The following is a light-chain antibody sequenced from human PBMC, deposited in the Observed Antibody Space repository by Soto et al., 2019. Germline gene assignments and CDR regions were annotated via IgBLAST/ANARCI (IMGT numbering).Light chain of an antibody. Sequence: QSALTQPPSASGSPGQPVTISCTGTSSDVGGYNYVSWYQQHPGKAPKLMIYEVSKRPSGVPDRFSGSKPGNTASLTVSGLQAEDEADYYCNSYAGSNNVYVFGTGTKVTVL. J-gene: IGLJ1*01. CDR1: SSDVGGYNY. V-gene: IGLV2-8*01. CDR2: EVS. CDR3: NSYAGSNNVYV.